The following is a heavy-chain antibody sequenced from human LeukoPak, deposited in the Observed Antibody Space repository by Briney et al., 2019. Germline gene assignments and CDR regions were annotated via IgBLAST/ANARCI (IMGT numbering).Heavy chain of an antibody. J-gene: IGHJ4*02. Sequence: PSETLSLTCTVSGGSISSYYWSWIRQPPGKGLEWIGYIYYSGSTNYNPSLKSRVTISVDTSKNRFSLKLSSVTAADTAVYYCARADYGDYVTFDYWGQGTLVTVSS. CDR2: IYYSGST. CDR3: ARADYGDYVTFDY. V-gene: IGHV4-59*01. D-gene: IGHD4-17*01. CDR1: GGSISSYY.